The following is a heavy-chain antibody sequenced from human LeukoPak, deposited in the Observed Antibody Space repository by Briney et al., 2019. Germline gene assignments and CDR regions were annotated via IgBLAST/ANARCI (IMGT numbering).Heavy chain of an antibody. V-gene: IGHV3-30*18. D-gene: IGHD5-12*01. CDR3: AKQCRDGRWLRLPHLNCGMDV. Sequence: GGSLRLSCAASGFTFSSYGMHWVRQAPGKGLEWVAVISYDGSNKYYADSVKGRFTISRDNSKNTLYLQMNSLRAEDTAVYYCAKQCRDGRWLRLPHLNCGMDVWGQGTTVTVSS. CDR1: GFTFSSYG. CDR2: ISYDGSNK. J-gene: IGHJ6*02.